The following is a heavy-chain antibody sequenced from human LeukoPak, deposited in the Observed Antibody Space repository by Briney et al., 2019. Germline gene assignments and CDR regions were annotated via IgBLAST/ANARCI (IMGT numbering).Heavy chain of an antibody. CDR2: IYYSGST. CDR3: GSYRSGYADY. J-gene: IGHJ4*02. V-gene: IGHV4-39*01. D-gene: IGHD3-22*01. CDR1: GGSISSSSYY. Sequence: SETLSLTCTVSGGSISSSSYYWGWIRQPPGKGLEWIGTIYYSGSTYYNPSLKSRVTISVDTSKNQFYLKLSSVTAADTAVYYCGSYRSGYADYWGEGAMVIVAS.